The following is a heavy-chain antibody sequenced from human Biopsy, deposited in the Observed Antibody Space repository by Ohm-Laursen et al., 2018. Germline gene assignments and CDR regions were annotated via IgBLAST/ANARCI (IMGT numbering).Heavy chain of an antibody. CDR2: IYYSGGT. CDR3: ARVEAGTYDALDI. D-gene: IGHD1-26*01. J-gene: IGHJ3*02. CDR1: GGSMTGYE. Sequence: TLSLTCSASGGSMTGYEWSWIRLAPGKGLEWIGYIYYSGGTKYNPSLASRVTFSVDMSKSQFSLKLYSVTAADTAVYYCARVEAGTYDALDIWGQGTLVAVSA. V-gene: IGHV4-59*01.